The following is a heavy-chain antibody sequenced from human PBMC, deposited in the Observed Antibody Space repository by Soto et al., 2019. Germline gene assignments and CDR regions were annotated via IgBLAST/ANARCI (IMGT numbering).Heavy chain of an antibody. Sequence: SVKVSCKASGGTFSSYAISWVRQAPGQGLEWMGGIIPIFGTANYAQKFQGRVTITADEPTSTAYMELSSLRSEDTAVYYCARGDYYDSSGYPHAFDIWGQGTMVTV. J-gene: IGHJ3*02. CDR1: GGTFSSYA. CDR2: IIPIFGTA. V-gene: IGHV1-69*13. CDR3: ARGDYYDSSGYPHAFDI. D-gene: IGHD3-22*01.